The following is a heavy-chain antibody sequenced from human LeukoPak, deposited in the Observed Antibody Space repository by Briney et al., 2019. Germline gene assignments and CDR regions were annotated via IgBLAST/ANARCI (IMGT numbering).Heavy chain of an antibody. CDR3: AKAPVTSCRGAFCYPFDY. Sequence: GGSLRLSCTASGLSLNSYAISWARQVPGKGLDGVSASSSSDDGKWYADSVRGRFTISRDTSKNTVYLQMNSLRVEDAGVYYCAKAPVTSCRGAFCYPFDYWGHGTLVTVSS. J-gene: IGHJ4*01. CDR2: SSSSDDGK. D-gene: IGHD2-21*01. CDR1: GLSLNSYA. V-gene: IGHV3-23*01.